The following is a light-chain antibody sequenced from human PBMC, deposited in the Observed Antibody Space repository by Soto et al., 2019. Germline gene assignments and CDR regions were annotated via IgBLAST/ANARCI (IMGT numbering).Light chain of an antibody. CDR1: QSVSNF. CDR3: QQRRNLPLIT. Sequence: VLSLSPATLSLSQRERATLSCRASQSVSNFLAWYQQKPGQAPRLLIYDASTRATGIPARFSGSGSGTDFTLTISSLEPEDFAVYYCQQRRNLPLITFGQVTRLAIK. V-gene: IGKV3-11*01. J-gene: IGKJ5*01. CDR2: DAS.